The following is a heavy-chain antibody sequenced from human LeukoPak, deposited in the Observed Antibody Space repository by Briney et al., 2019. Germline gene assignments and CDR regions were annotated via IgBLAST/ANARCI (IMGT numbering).Heavy chain of an antibody. CDR3: ARDILTGYPAD. CDR1: GYSISSGYY. J-gene: IGHJ4*02. D-gene: IGHD3-9*01. Sequence: SETLSLTCTVSGYSISSGYYWGWIRQPPGKGLEWIGNIYHSGSTYYNPPLKSRVTISVDTSKNQFSLKLSSVTAADTAVYYCARDILTGYPADWGQGTLVTVSS. CDR2: IYHSGST. V-gene: IGHV4-38-2*02.